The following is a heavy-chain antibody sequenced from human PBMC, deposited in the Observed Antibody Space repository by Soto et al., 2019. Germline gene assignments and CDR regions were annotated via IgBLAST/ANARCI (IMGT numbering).Heavy chain of an antibody. V-gene: IGHV1-69*01. CDR1: GGTFRSYA. J-gene: IGHJ6*02. CDR2: IIPIFGTA. D-gene: IGHD6-13*01. CDR3: ARDGAYSSSQNGMDV. Sequence: QVQLVQSGAEVKKPGSSGKVSCKDYGGTFRSYAISWVRQAPGQGLEWMGGIIPIFGTANYAQKFQGRVTITADESKSTAYMDLSSLRSEDTAVYYCARDGAYSSSQNGMDVWGQGTTVTESS.